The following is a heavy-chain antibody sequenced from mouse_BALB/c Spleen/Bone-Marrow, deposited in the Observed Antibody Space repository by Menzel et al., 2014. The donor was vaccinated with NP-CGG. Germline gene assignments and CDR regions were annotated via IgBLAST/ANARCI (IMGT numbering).Heavy chain of an antibody. CDR1: GYSFTSYW. Sequence: QVQLQQPGAELVRPGASVELSCKASGYSFTSYWMNWVKQRPGQGLEWIGMIHPSDSETRLNQKLKDKATLTVDKSSSTAYMQLSSPTSEDSAVYYCARRDYGYDRDWYFDVWGAGTTVTVSS. D-gene: IGHD2-2*01. V-gene: IGHV1-61*01. CDR3: ARRDYGYDRDWYFDV. CDR2: IHPSDSET. J-gene: IGHJ1*01.